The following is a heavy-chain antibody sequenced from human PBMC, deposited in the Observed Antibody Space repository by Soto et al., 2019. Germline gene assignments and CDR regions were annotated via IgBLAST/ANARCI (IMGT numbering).Heavy chain of an antibody. V-gene: IGHV4-4*07. D-gene: IGHD3-16*01. J-gene: IGHJ5*02. CDR1: GGSNTNYY. CDR3: ARDDYKDGGNNWFDP. Sequence: SETLSLTCTVSGGSNTNYYWSWIRQPAGKGLEWIGRMYTKERTNYNLSFKSRVTMSVDTSKNQFSLKLNAVTAADTAVYYCARDDYKDGGNNWFDPWGQGTLVTVSS. CDR2: MYTKERT.